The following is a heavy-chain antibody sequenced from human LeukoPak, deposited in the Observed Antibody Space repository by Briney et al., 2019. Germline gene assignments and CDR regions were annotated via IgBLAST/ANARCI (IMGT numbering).Heavy chain of an antibody. D-gene: IGHD4-11*01. V-gene: IGHV4-59*08. CDR2: IYYSGST. CDR1: GGSISSYY. Sequence: SETLSLTCTVSGGSISSYYWSWIRQPPGKGLEWIGYIYYSGSTNYNPSLKSRVTISVDTSKNQFSLKLSSVTAADTAVYYCASLTTVTSTQLDYWGQGTLVTVSS. J-gene: IGHJ4*02. CDR3: ASLTTVTSTQLDY.